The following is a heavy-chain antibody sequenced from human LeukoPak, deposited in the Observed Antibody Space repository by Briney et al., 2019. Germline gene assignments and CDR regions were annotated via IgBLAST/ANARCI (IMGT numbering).Heavy chain of an antibody. V-gene: IGHV3-30-3*01. CDR2: TSYDGSNE. CDR1: GFTFSSYT. D-gene: IGHD1-1*01. J-gene: IGHJ5*02. Sequence: PGGSLRLSCAASGFTFSSYTMVWVRQAPGKGLEWVAVTSYDGSNEYYADSVRGRFTISRDNSKKMLYLQMNSLSREDTAVYYCVRGVGYTLLSWGQGTLVTVSS. CDR3: VRGVGYTLLS.